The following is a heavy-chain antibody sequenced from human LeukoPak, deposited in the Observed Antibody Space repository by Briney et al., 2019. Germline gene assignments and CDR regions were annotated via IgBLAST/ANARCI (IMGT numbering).Heavy chain of an antibody. CDR3: ARHSDLYYFDY. D-gene: IGHD2-21*01. Sequence: TLSLTCTVSGYSISSGYYWGWIRQPPGKGLEWIGSIYHSGSTYYNPSLKSRVTISVDTSKNQFSLKLSSVTAADTAVYYCARHSDLYYFDYWGQGTLVTVPS. V-gene: IGHV4-38-2*02. CDR1: GYSISSGYY. J-gene: IGHJ4*02. CDR2: IYHSGST.